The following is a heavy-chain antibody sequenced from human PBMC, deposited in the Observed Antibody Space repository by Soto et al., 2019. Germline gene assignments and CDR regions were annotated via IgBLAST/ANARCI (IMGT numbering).Heavy chain of an antibody. CDR2: IWSGGSDK. CDR1: GFAFSSYG. J-gene: IGHJ4*02. D-gene: IGHD3-10*01. Sequence: QVQLVESGGGVVQPGRSLRLSCAASGFAFSSYGMHWVRQAPGKGLEWVTVIWSGGSDKYYADSVKGRSTISRDNAKNTVYLQMNGLRAEDTVVYYCARVYGSGTYPIDYWGQGTLVTVSS. V-gene: IGHV3-33*01. CDR3: ARVYGSGTYPIDY.